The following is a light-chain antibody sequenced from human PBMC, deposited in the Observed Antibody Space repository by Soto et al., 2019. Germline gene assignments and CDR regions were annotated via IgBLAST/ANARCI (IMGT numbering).Light chain of an antibody. CDR1: SSNIGNNY. CDR2: DNN. J-gene: IGLJ2*01. CDR3: GTWDSSLSAVV. Sequence: QSVLTQPPSVSAAPGLKVTMSCSGSSSNIGNNYVSWYQQLPGTAPKLLIYDNNKRPSGIPDRFSGSKSGTSATLGITGLQTGDEADYYCGTWDSSLSAVVFGGGTQLTVL. V-gene: IGLV1-51*01.